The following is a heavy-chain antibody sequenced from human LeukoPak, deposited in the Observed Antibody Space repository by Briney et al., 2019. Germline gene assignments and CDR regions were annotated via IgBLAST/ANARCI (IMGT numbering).Heavy chain of an antibody. CDR2: IYSSGST. V-gene: IGHV4-59*01. D-gene: IGHD6-13*01. Sequence: SETLSLTCTVSGGSISSYYWSWIRQPPGKGLEWIGYIYSSGSTDYNPSLKSRVTISVDTSKNQFSLKLGSVTAADTAVYYCARDSAAGTPFDYWGQGTQVTVSS. J-gene: IGHJ4*02. CDR1: GGSISSYY. CDR3: ARDSAAGTPFDY.